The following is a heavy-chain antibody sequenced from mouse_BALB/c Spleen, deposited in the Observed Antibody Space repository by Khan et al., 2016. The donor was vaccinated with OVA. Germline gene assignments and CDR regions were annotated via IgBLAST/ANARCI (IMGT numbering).Heavy chain of an antibody. CDR3: DRHEYDNYNSMDY. V-gene: IGHV2-6-1*01. CDR1: GFSLTNYG. D-gene: IGHD2-4*01. Sequence: VPLQESGPGLAAPSQSLSITCTISGFSLTNYGVHWVRQPPGKGLEWLVVIWSGGSTNYNSVHKSRMNITKANSQGQDFLKSNSSKTDETDIYFGDRHEYDNYNSMDYGGQGTGVTVAS. J-gene: IGHJ4*01. CDR2: IWSGGST.